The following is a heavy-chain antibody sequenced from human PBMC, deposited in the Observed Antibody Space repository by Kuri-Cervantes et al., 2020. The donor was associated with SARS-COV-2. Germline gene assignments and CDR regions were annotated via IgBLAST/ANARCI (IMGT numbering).Heavy chain of an antibody. CDR2: IYHSGST. V-gene: IGHV4-38-2*01. D-gene: IGHD4-17*01. J-gene: IGHJ5*02. Sequence: SETLSLTCAVSGYSISSGYYWGWIRQPPGKGLEWIGSIYHSGSTNYNPSLKSRVTISVDTSKNQFSLKLSSVTAADTAVYYCARKRTTVTTFWFDPWGQGTLVTVSS. CDR3: ARKRTTVTTFWFDP. CDR1: GYSISSGYY.